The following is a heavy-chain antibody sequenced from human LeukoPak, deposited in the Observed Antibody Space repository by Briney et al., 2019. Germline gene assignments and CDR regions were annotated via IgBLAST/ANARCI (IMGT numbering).Heavy chain of an antibody. CDR2: ISGRTDGP. J-gene: IGHJ4*02. CDR3: AKDPLGYGGHYFDN. V-gene: IGHV3-23*01. CDR1: GFSFSSYS. Sequence: GGSLRLSCVASGFSFSSYSMNWVRQAPGKGLEWVSTISGRTDGPYYADSVKGRFTTSRDNSKNTMYLQINNVRAEDTAVYYCAKDPLGYGGHYFDNWGQGTRVTVSS. D-gene: IGHD4-23*01.